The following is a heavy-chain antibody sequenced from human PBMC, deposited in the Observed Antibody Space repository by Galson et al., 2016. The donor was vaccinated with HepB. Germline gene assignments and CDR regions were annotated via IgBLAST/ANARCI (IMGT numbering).Heavy chain of an antibody. V-gene: IGHV3-11*03. CDR1: GFTFSDYY. D-gene: IGHD3-10*01. CDR3: ARNRGSGDGGELDYFDF. CDR2: ISSSSSYT. Sequence: SLRLSCAASGFTFSDYYMTWIRQTPGKGLDFVSYISSSSSYTKYAESVKGRFIISRDNAKNSLSLQMNSLRVEDTAVYYCARNRGSGDGGELDYFDFWGRGTLVTVSS. J-gene: IGHJ4*02.